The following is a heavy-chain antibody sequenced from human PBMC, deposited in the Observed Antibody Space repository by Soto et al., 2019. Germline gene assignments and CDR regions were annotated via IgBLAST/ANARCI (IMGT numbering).Heavy chain of an antibody. CDR3: VRENEMAGATSAFEY. D-gene: IGHD1-26*01. Sequence: GGSLRLSCEASAFSFNSYSMNWVRQAPQKGLEWVSLIDARSNYIYYADSVKGRFTISRDNARNSLYLQMDSLRVEDTAVYYCVRENEMAGATSAFEYWGQGTPVTVSS. V-gene: IGHV3-21*06. J-gene: IGHJ4*02. CDR1: AFSFNSYS. CDR2: IDARSNYI.